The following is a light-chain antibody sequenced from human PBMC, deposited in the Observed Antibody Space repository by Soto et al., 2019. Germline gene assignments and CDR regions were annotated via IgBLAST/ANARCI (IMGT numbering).Light chain of an antibody. CDR1: SSNIGAGYD. J-gene: IGLJ1*01. CDR3: QSYDSSLSGYV. Sequence: QPVLNQPPSVSGAPGQRGTISCTGSSSNIGAGYDVHWYQQLPGTAPKLLIYGNSNRPSGVPDRFSGSKSGTSASLAITGLQAEDEADYYCQSYDSSLSGYVFGTGTKVTVL. CDR2: GNS. V-gene: IGLV1-40*01.